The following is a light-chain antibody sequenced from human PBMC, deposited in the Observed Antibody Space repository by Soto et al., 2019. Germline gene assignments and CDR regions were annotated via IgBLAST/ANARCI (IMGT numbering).Light chain of an antibody. J-gene: IGLJ1*01. CDR3: SSYKSSSTAHYV. Sequence: QSALTQPASVSGSPGQSITISCTGTSSDVGGYNYVSWYQQHPGKAPKLMIYDVSNRPSGVSNRFSGSKSGNTASLTISGLQAEDEADYYCSSYKSSSTAHYVFGTGTKLTV. CDR1: SSDVGGYNY. CDR2: DVS. V-gene: IGLV2-14*01.